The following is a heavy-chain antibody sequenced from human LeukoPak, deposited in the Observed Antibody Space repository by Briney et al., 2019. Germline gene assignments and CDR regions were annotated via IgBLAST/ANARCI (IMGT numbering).Heavy chain of an antibody. Sequence: SVKVSCKASGGTFSSYAISWARQAPGQGLEWMGGIIPIFGTANYAQKFQGRVTITADESTSTAYMELSSLRSEDTAVYYCARDHYDILTGPPYYYYGMDVWGKGTTVTVSS. D-gene: IGHD3-9*01. CDR1: GGTFSSYA. V-gene: IGHV1-69*01. J-gene: IGHJ6*04. CDR3: ARDHYDILTGPPYYYYGMDV. CDR2: IIPIFGTA.